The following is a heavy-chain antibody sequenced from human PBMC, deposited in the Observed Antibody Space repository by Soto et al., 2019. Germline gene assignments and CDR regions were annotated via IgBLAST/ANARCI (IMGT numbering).Heavy chain of an antibody. V-gene: IGHV4-59*01. D-gene: IGHD1-26*01. CDR1: GGSISSYY. Sequence: QVQLQESGPGLVKPSETLSLTCTVSGGSISSYYWSWIRQPPGKGLEWIGYMYYSGSTNYNPSLKSRVTISVDTSKKQFSLNLSSVTAADTAVYYCARGSGNYYYYGLDVWGQGTTFTVSS. J-gene: IGHJ6*02. CDR2: MYYSGST. CDR3: ARGSGNYYYYGLDV.